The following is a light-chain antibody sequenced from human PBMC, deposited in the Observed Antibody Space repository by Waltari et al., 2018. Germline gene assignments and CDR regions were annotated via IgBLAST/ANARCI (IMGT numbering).Light chain of an antibody. V-gene: IGLV1-40*01. Sequence: QSKLTQPPSVSGAPGQTVTISCTGAYSNIGSRDVNWYLQLPGAAPRCLIYRSDIRTSWVPDRFSVSKSGTSASLAISGLQAEDEADYYCQSYDISLNGYVFGTGTRVTVL. CDR3: QSYDISLNGYV. J-gene: IGLJ1*01. CDR2: RSD. CDR1: YSNIGSRD.